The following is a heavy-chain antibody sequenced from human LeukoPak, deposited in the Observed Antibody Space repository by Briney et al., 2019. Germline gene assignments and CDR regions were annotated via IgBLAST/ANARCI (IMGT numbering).Heavy chain of an antibody. J-gene: IGHJ4*02. V-gene: IGHV3-9*01. CDR2: ISWNSGSI. D-gene: IGHD1-26*01. Sequence: PGGSLRLSCAASGFTFSSYGMHWVRQAPGKGLEWVSGISWNSGSIGYADSVKGRFTISRDNAKNSLYLQMNSLRAEDTALYYCAKDRRGGSYYSVLYYFDYWGQGTLVTVSS. CDR3: AKDRRGGSYYSVLYYFDY. CDR1: GFTFSSYG.